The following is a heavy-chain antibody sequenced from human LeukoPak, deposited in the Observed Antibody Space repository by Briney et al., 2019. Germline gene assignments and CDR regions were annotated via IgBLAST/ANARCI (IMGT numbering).Heavy chain of an antibody. CDR3: ARLSGSYRGWFDP. CDR2: IYPGDSDA. Sequence: GESLKISCQGSGYTFDSYWIGWVRQMPAKGLEWMGIIYPGDSDARYSPYFQGQVTFSADRSISTAYLQWSSLQASDTAMYYCARLSGSYRGWFDPWGQGTLVTVSS. CDR1: GYTFDSYW. V-gene: IGHV5-51*01. J-gene: IGHJ5*02. D-gene: IGHD1-26*01.